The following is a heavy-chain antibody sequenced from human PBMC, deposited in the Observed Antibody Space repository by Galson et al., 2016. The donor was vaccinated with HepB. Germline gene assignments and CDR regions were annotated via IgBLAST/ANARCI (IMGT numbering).Heavy chain of an antibody. CDR2: IIPVSGTA. Sequence: SVKVSCKVSGGTFSNYMISWVRQAPGQGLEWMGGIIPVSGTANYAQKYQGRVTITADESTTTAYMELTSLRSEDTAVYYCMRGGGIYSTRTIDQWGQGTLVTVSS. CDR1: GGTFSNYM. D-gene: IGHD1-26*01. J-gene: IGHJ4*02. CDR3: MRGGGIYSTRTIDQ. V-gene: IGHV1-69*13.